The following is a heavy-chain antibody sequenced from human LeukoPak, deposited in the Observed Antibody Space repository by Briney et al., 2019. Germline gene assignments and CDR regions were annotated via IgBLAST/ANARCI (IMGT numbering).Heavy chain of an antibody. CDR3: ARSPYGSGSYSPYYFDY. J-gene: IGHJ4*02. CDR1: GFTFDDYG. CDR2: INWNGGST. D-gene: IGHD3-10*01. Sequence: GGSLRLSCAASGFTFDDYGMSWVRRAPGKGLEWISGINWNGGSTGYADSVKGRFTISRDNSKNTLYLQMNSLRAEDTAVYYCARSPYGSGSYSPYYFDYWGQGTLVTVSS. V-gene: IGHV3-20*04.